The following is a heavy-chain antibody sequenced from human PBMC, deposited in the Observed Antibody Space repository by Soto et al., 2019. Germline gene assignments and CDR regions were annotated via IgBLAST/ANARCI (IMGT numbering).Heavy chain of an antibody. J-gene: IGHJ4*02. CDR3: ARGVITIFGVVIMGFDY. D-gene: IGHD3-3*01. CDR1: AGSFSGYY. Sequence: QVQLQQWGAGLVKPSETLSLTCAVYAGSFSGYYWSWIRQPPAKGLEWIGEINHSGSTNYNPSLKSRVTISVDTSKNQFSLKLSSVTAADTAVYYCARGVITIFGVVIMGFDYWGQGTLVTVSS. V-gene: IGHV4-34*01. CDR2: INHSGST.